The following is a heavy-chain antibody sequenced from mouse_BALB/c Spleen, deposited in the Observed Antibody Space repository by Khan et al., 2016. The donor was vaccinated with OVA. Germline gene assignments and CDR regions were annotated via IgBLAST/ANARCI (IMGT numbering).Heavy chain of an antibody. Sequence: QVQLQQSGAELAKPGASVKMSCKASGYTFSTYWIHWVKQRPGQGLEWIGYINPSSGYTSYNQTFNDKATLTTDKSSSTAYMQLSSLTSEDSAVYYCARDRSDYWGQGTTLTVSS. CDR3: ARDRSDY. J-gene: IGHJ2*01. V-gene: IGHV1-7*01. CDR1: GYTFSTYW. CDR2: INPSSGYT.